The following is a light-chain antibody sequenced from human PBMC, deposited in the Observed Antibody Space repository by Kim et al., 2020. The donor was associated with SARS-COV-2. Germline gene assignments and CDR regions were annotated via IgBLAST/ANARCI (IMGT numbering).Light chain of an antibody. Sequence: GQSITISCTGTSIGVGGYNYVSWYLQHPAKAPTLMVYAVNDRPSGVSDRFSGCKYGDTASLTISGLQAEGEADYYCSSYTDISTWVFGGGTQLTVL. V-gene: IGLV2-14*03. CDR1: SIGVGGYNY. CDR2: AVN. J-gene: IGLJ3*02. CDR3: SSYTDISTWV.